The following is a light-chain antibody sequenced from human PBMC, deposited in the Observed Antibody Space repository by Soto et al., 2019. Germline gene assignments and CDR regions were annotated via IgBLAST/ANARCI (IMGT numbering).Light chain of an antibody. CDR2: EAS. CDR3: QQYNNWPGLT. Sequence: DIQLTQSPSFLSASVGDRVTITCRASQGINSYVAWYQQKPGKAPKLLIYEASTMQSGVPSRFSGSGSGTDFSLTISSLQPEDLATYYCQQYNNWPGLTFGGGTKVEIK. CDR1: QGINSY. V-gene: IGKV1-9*01. J-gene: IGKJ4*01.